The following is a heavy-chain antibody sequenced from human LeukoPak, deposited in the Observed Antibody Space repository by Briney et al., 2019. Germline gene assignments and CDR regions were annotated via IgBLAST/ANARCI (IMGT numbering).Heavy chain of an antibody. Sequence: SETLSLTCTVSGGSINRYYWSWIRQPPGKGLEWIGHIYYSGSTNYNPSLNSRVTISVDTSKNLFSMKLSSVTAADTDVYYCARVLGYCSSTSCYPRFDPWGQGILAIVS. CDR2: IYYSGST. V-gene: IGHV4-59*08. CDR3: ARVLGYCSSTSCYPRFDP. J-gene: IGHJ5*02. CDR1: GGSINRYY. D-gene: IGHD2-2*01.